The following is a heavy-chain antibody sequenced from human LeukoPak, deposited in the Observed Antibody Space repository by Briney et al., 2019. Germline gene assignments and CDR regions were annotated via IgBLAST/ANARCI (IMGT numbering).Heavy chain of an antibody. Sequence: SETLSLTCTVSGGSISSSSYYWGWIRQPPGKGLEWIGSIYYSGSTYYNPSLKSRVTISVDTSKNQFSLKLSSVTAADTAVYYCASPLPLDGRAFDIWGQGTMVTVSS. CDR2: IYYSGST. J-gene: IGHJ3*02. V-gene: IGHV4-39*01. CDR3: ASPLPLDGRAFDI. D-gene: IGHD3/OR15-3a*01. CDR1: GGSISSSSYY.